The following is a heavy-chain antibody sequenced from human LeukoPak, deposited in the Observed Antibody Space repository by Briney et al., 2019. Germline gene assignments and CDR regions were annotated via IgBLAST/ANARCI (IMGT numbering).Heavy chain of an antibody. V-gene: IGHV3-48*01. CDR3: VKDEVFSSGWYFDS. Sequence: GGSLRLSCAASGFTFSSYSMNWVRQAPGKGLEWVSYIGSSSSTIYYADSVKGRFTISRDNSKNTLYLQMNSLRGEDTAVYYCVKDEVFSSGWYFDSWGQGTLVTVSS. CDR2: IGSSSSTI. D-gene: IGHD6-19*01. CDR1: GFTFSSYS. J-gene: IGHJ4*02.